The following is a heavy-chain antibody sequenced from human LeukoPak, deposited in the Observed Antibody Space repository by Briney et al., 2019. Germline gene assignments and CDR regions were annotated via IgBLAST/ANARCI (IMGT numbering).Heavy chain of an antibody. CDR2: IKQDGSAK. V-gene: IGHV3-7*03. Sequence: GGSLRLSCAASGFSFSTNWMDWIRQAPGKGLEWVANIKQDGSAKHYVDSVRGRFTISRDNAKHSLYLQMNSLTVEDTAVYYCAKEGDWTHEYWGQGTLVTVFS. CDR3: AKEGDWTHEY. J-gene: IGHJ4*02. D-gene: IGHD2-21*02. CDR1: GFSFSTNW.